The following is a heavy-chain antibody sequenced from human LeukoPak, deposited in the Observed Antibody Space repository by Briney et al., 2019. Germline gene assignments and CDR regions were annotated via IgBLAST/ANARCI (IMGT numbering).Heavy chain of an antibody. CDR3: ARTLWGLTLLSSDY. Sequence: PGGSLRLSCAASGFTFDDYAMHWVRQASGKGLEWVSGISWNSGSIGYADSVKGRFTISRDNAKNSLYLQMNSLRAEDTAIYYCARTLWGLTLLSSDYWGQGTLVTVSS. D-gene: IGHD3-16*01. CDR1: GFTFDDYA. V-gene: IGHV3-9*01. CDR2: ISWNSGSI. J-gene: IGHJ4*02.